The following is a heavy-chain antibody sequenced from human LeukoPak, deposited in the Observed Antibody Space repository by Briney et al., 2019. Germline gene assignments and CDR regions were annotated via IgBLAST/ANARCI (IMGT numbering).Heavy chain of an antibody. CDR2: INPSGGST. J-gene: IGHJ4*02. CDR3: ARGRLDYYDSSGYYIDY. D-gene: IGHD3-22*01. V-gene: IGHV1-46*01. CDR1: GYTFTSYY. Sequence: ASVKVSCKASGYTFTSYYMHWVRQAPGQGLEWMGIINPSGGSTSYAQKFQGRVTMTRDTPTSTVYMELSSLRSEDTAVYYCARGRLDYYDSSGYYIDYWGQGTLVTVSS.